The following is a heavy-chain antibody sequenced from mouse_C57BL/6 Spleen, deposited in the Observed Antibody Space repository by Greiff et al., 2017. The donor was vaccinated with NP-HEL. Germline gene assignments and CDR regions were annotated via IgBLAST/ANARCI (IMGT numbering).Heavy chain of an antibody. D-gene: IGHD1-1*01. J-gene: IGHJ2*01. CDR3: ARSVYGSRNYFDY. CDR1: GYTFTDYN. Sequence: VQLQQSGPELVKPGASVKIPCKASGYTFTDYNMDWVKQSHGKSLEWIGDINPNNGGTIYNQKFKGKATLTVDKSSSTAYMELRSLTSEDTAVYYCARSVYGSRNYFDYWGQGTTLTVSS. CDR2: INPNNGGT. V-gene: IGHV1-18*01.